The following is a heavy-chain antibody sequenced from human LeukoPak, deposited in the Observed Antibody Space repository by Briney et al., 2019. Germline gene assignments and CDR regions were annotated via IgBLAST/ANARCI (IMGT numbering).Heavy chain of an antibody. CDR3: ARAVESVTVDFDY. CDR1: GGSISSYQ. V-gene: IGHV4-59*01. D-gene: IGHD2-21*02. J-gene: IGHJ4*02. Sequence: SETLSLTCTVSGGSISSYQWSWIRQPPGKGLEWIGYIYYSGSTNYNPSLKGRVTISVDTSKNQFSLKLSSVTAADTAVYYCARAVESVTVDFDYWGQGTLVTVSS. CDR2: IYYSGST.